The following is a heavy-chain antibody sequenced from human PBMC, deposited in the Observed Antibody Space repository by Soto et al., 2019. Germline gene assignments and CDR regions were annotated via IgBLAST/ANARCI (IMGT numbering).Heavy chain of an antibody. J-gene: IGHJ4*02. CDR3: AKRRGAGGHFDY. D-gene: IGHD2-15*01. V-gene: IGHV3-23*01. CDR1: GFTFSSYA. CDR2: VSIGGST. Sequence: GGSLRLSCAASGFTFSSYAMSWVRQAPGKGLEWVAVVSIGGSTHYADSVRGRFTISRDNSKNTLSLQMDSLTAEDTAVYFCAKRRGAGGHFDYWGQGALVTVSS.